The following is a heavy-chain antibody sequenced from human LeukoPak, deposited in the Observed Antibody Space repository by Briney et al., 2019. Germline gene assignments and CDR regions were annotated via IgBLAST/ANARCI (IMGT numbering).Heavy chain of an antibody. CDR1: GGSFSGCY. J-gene: IGHJ5*02. Sequence: SETLSLTCAVYGGSFSGCYWNWIRQPPGKGLEWVGEINHSGSTNHNPSLKSRVTMSVDMSKNQFFLKLSSVTAADTAVYHCARRAYFYASGSLNWFDPWGQGTLVTVSS. CDR2: INHSGST. CDR3: ARRAYFYASGSLNWFDP. D-gene: IGHD3-10*01. V-gene: IGHV4-34*01.